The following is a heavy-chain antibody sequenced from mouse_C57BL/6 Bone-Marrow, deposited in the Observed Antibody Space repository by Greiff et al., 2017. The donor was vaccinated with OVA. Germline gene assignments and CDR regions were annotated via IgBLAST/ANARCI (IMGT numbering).Heavy chain of an antibody. J-gene: IGHJ4*01. CDR2: IYPGSGST. D-gene: IGHD1-1*01. V-gene: IGHV1-55*01. CDR3: APGGSSYGAMDY. CDR1: GYTFTSYW. Sequence: QVQLKQPGAELVKPGASVKMSCKASGYTFTSYWITWVKQRPGQGLEWIGDIYPGSGSTNYNEKFKSKATLTVDTSSSTAYMQLSSLTSEDSAVYYCAPGGSSYGAMDYWGQGTSVTVSS.